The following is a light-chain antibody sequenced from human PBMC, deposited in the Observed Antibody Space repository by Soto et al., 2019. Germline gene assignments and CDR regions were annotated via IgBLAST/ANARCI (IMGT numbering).Light chain of an antibody. V-gene: IGLV1-40*01. CDR1: SSNIGARYE. CDR2: GNS. J-gene: IGLJ1*01. CDR3: QSYDSSLSGYV. Sequence: QSVLTQPPSVSGAPGQRVTVSCTGSSSNIGARYEVHWYQQLPGTAPKLLIYGNSNRPSGVPDRFSGSKSGTSASLAITGLQAEDEADYYCQSYDSSLSGYVFGTGNKVTVL.